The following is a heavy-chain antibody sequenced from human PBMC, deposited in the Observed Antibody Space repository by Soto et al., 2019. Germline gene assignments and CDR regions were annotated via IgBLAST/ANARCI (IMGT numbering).Heavy chain of an antibody. J-gene: IGHJ4*02. CDR1: GFTFSSYW. CDR3: ASGVEKGKFDY. V-gene: IGHV3-7*03. CDR2: IKQDGSEK. Sequence: GESLKISCAASGFTFSSYWMSWVRQAPGKGLEWVANIKQDGSEKYYVDSVKGRFTISRDNAKNSLYLQMNSLRAEDTAVYYCASGVEKGKFDYWGQGTLVTVSS.